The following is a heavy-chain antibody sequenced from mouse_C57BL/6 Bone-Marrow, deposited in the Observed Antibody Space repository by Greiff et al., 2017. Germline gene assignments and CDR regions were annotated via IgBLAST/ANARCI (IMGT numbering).Heavy chain of an antibody. V-gene: IGHV1-42*01. J-gene: IGHJ1*03. CDR2: INPSTGGT. CDR1: GYSFTGYY. D-gene: IGHD1-1*01. CDR3: ARGYYYGSSRSGHWYFDV. Sequence: EVQLQQSGPELVKPGASVKISCKASGYSFTGYYMNWVKQSPEKSLEWIGEINPSTGGTTYNQKFKAKATLTVDKSSSTAYMQLKSLTSEDSAVYYCARGYYYGSSRSGHWYFDVWGTGTTVTVSS.